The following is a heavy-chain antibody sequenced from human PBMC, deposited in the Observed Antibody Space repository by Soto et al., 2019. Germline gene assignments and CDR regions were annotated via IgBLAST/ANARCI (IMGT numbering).Heavy chain of an antibody. J-gene: IGHJ5*02. D-gene: IGHD6-13*01. CDR3: ARADYSSSWFWFDP. CDR2: IWYDGSNK. Sequence: SGGSLRLSCAASGFTFSSYGMHWVRQAPGKGLEWVAVIWYDGSNKYYADSVKGRFTISRDNSKNTLYLQMNSLRAEDTAVYYCARADYSSSWFWFDPWGQGTLVTVSS. CDR1: GFTFSSYG. V-gene: IGHV3-33*01.